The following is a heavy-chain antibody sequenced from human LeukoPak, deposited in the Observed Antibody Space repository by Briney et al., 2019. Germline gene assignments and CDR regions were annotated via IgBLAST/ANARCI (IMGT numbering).Heavy chain of an antibody. CDR2: IYYSGST. J-gene: IGHJ5*02. D-gene: IGHD6-13*01. Sequence: SEALSLTCTVSGGSISSSSDYWGWIRQPPGKGLEWIGSIYYSGSTYNNPSLKSRVTISVDTSKNQFSLKLSSVTAADTAVYYCARHDGPRVYSEFDPWGQGTLVTVSS. CDR3: ARHDGPRVYSEFDP. V-gene: IGHV4-39*01. CDR1: GGSISSSSDY.